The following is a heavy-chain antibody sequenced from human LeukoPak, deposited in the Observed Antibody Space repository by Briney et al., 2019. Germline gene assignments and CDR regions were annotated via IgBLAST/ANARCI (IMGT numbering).Heavy chain of an antibody. CDR1: GYTFTGYY. J-gene: IGHJ5*02. V-gene: IGHV1-2*06. D-gene: IGHD2-8*01. CDR2: IKPNSGVT. Sequence: ASVKVSCKTSGYTFTGYYIHWVRQAPGQGLEWMGLIKPNSGVTNYAQRFQGRVTMTCDTSITTAYMEITRLRSDDTAVYYCARDARGVWFDPWGQGPLVTVSS. CDR3: ARDARGVWFDP.